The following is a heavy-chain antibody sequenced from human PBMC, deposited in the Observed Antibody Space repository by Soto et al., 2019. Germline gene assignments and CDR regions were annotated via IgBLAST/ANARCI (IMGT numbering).Heavy chain of an antibody. J-gene: IGHJ4*02. CDR2: IFSSGST. V-gene: IGHV4-4*07. Sequence: SETLSLTCTVSGGSINTFYWSWVRQPAGKGLEWIGRIFSSGSTSFNPPLESRVAMSVDTSKNHFSLNLSSVTAADMAVYYCAREGSYSVYNFAHGIQLWSFDFWGQRALVTVS. CDR1: GGSINTFY. D-gene: IGHD5-12*01. CDR3: AREGSYSVYNFAHGIQLWSFDF.